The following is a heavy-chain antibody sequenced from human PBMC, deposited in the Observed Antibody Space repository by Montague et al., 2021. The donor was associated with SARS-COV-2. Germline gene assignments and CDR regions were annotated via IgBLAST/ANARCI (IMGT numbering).Heavy chain of an antibody. CDR2: LFYSVNT. V-gene: IGHV4-39*01. J-gene: IGHJ3*02. D-gene: IGHD3-3*01. CDR3: ARTNYDFWRGHQRGGAFDI. CDR1: GGSISSSDYY. Sequence: SETLSLTCTVSGGSISSSDYYWGWIRQPPGKGLEWIGSLFYSVNTYYNPSLKSRVTISADTSKNQFSLKLSSVTAADTAVYYCARTNYDFWRGHQRGGAFDIWGQGTMVTVSS.